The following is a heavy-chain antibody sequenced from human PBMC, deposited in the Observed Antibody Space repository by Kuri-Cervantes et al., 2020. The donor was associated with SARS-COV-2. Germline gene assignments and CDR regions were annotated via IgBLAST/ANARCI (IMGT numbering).Heavy chain of an antibody. CDR1: GFTFSGHW. J-gene: IGHJ6*02. V-gene: IGHV3-74*01. Sequence: GESLKISCAASGFTFSGHWIHWVRQAPGKGLVWVSRINPDGSYTNNADSVKGRFTLSGDNAKNMLFLQMNSLRAEDTAVYYCARGSIAAAGTLKNGFDVWGQGTMVTVSS. D-gene: IGHD6-13*01. CDR2: INPDGSYT. CDR3: ARGSIAAAGTLKNGFDV.